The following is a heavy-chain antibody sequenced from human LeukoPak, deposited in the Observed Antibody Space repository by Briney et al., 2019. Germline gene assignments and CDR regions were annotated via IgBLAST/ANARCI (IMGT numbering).Heavy chain of an antibody. CDR1: GGSISSSSYY. CDR2: IYYSGST. V-gene: IGHV4-39*07. J-gene: IGHJ6*02. CDR3: ARGLPAEYCSSTSCSSYYYGMDV. D-gene: IGHD2-2*01. Sequence: SETLSLTCTVSGGSISSSSYYWGWIRQPPGKGLEWIGSIYYSGSTYYNPSLKSRVTISVDTSKNQFSLKLSSVTAADTAVYYCARGLPAEYCSSTSCSSYYYGMDVWGQGTTVTVSS.